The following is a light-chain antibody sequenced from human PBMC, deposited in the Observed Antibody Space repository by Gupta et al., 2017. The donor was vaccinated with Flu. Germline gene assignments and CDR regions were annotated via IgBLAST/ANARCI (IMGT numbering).Light chain of an antibody. V-gene: IGKV1-5*03. CDR2: KAS. CDR3: QQNKSYSWT. Sequence: IQMTQSPSTLSASVGDRVTITCRASQSISSWLAWYQQKPGKAPKLLIYKASSLESGVPSRFSGSGSGTEFTLTISSLQPDDFATYYCQQNKSYSWTFGQGTKVEIK. CDR1: QSISSW. J-gene: IGKJ1*01.